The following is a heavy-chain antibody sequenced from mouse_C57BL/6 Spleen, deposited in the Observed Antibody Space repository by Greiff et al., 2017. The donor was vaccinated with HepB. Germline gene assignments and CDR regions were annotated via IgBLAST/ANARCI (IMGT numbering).Heavy chain of an antibody. CDR1: GYNITDYY. CDR2: IDPEDGET. D-gene: IGHD1-1*01. V-gene: IGHV14-2*01. J-gene: IGHJ2*01. CDR3: AKGRIITAVVATNY. Sequence: EVQLQQSGAELVKPGASVKLSCTASGYNITDYYMHWVKQRTEQGLEWIGRIDPEDGETKYATNFKGKATITADTSSNTAYLQLSSLTSEAAAVYYCAKGRIITAVVATNYWGQGTTLTVAS.